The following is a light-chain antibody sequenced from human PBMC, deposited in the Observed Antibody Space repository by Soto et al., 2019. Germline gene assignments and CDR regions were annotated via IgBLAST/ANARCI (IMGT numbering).Light chain of an antibody. CDR1: QSPVYSDGNTY. V-gene: IGKV2-24*01. CDR3: MQLSHVPFT. CDR2: KVS. J-gene: IGKJ2*01. Sequence: DVVLTQSPLSSPVTLGQPASISCRSSQSPVYSDGNTYLSWLHQRPGQPPRLLIYKVSNRLSGVPDRVSGSGTGTDFTLKISRVEAEDVGVYYCMQLSHVPFTFGQGTKLEMK.